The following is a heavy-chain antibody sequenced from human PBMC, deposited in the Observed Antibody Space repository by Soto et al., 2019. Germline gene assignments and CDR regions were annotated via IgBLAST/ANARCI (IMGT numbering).Heavy chain of an antibody. J-gene: IGHJ6*02. V-gene: IGHV5-51*01. CDR2: IYPGDSDT. Sequence: GESLKISCKGSGYSFTSYWIGWVRQMPGKGLEWMGIIYPGDSDTRYSPSFQGQVTISADKSISTAYLQWSSLKASDTAMYYCAIFITIFGVVDGMDFWGPGITVTVFS. CDR1: GYSFTSYW. CDR3: AIFITIFGVVDGMDF. D-gene: IGHD3-3*01.